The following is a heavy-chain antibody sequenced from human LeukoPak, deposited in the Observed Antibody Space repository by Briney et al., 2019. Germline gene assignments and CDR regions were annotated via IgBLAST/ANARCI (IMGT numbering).Heavy chain of an antibody. CDR1: GYSFTNYW. CDR3: ARVRSGYDSYSYYYYLDV. J-gene: IGHJ6*03. D-gene: IGHD5-12*01. Sequence: GESLKISCKGSGYSFTNYWIGWVRQMPGKGLEWMGIIYPGDSDTRYSPSFQGQVTISADKSISTAYLQWSSLKASDTAMYYCARVRSGYDSYSYYYYLDVWGKGTTVTVSS. CDR2: IYPGDSDT. V-gene: IGHV5-51*01.